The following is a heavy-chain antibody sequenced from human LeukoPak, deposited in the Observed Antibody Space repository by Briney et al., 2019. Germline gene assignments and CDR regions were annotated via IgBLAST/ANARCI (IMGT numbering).Heavy chain of an antibody. D-gene: IGHD3-16*01. J-gene: IGHJ6*03. Sequence: XCTXSGGSISSYYWSWIRQPAGKGLEWIGRIYTSGSTNYNPSLKSRVTMSVDTSKNQFSLKLSSVTAADTAVYYCARDRSAYHVSDYYYYMDVWGKGTTVTVSS. CDR1: GGSISSYY. CDR3: ARDRSAYHVSDYYYYMDV. CDR2: IYTSGST. V-gene: IGHV4-4*07.